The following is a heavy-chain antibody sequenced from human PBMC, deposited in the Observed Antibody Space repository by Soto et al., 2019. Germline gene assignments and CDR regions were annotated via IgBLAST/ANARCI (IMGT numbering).Heavy chain of an antibody. J-gene: IGHJ6*02. CDR3: ARDPPIYYYYGMDV. V-gene: IGHV1-69*13. CDR2: IIPLFGTA. CDR1: GGTFSSYA. Sequence: SVKVPCKASGGTFSSYAISWVRQAPGQGLEWMGGIIPLFGTANYAKRFQGRVTITADESTSTAYMELSSLISEDTAVYYCARDPPIYYYYGMDVWGQGTTVTVSS.